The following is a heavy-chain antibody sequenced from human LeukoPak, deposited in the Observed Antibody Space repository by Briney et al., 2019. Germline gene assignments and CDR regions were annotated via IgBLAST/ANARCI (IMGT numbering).Heavy chain of an antibody. CDR2: ISSSGTTI. CDR3: ARKYCSTTSCLFDN. J-gene: IGHJ4*02. Sequence: GGSLRLSCAASGFTFSSYDMYWVRQAPGKGLQWVSDISSSGTTIYYADSVKGRFTISRDNAKNSLYLQMNSLRAEDTAVYYCARKYCSTTSCLFDNWGQGTLVTVSS. CDR1: GFTFSSYD. V-gene: IGHV3-48*03. D-gene: IGHD2-2*01.